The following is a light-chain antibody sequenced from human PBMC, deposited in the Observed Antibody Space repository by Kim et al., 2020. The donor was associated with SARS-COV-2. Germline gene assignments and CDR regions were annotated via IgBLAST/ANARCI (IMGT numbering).Light chain of an antibody. CDR3: NSRDSSVNHLRV. V-gene: IGLV3-19*01. J-gene: IGLJ1*01. CDR2: GKN. CDR1: SLRSYY. Sequence: LGQTVRITWQGDSLRSYYASWYQQKPGQAPVLVIYGKNNRPSGIPDRFSGSSSGNTASLTITGAQAEDEADYYCNSRDSSVNHLRVFGTGTKVTVL.